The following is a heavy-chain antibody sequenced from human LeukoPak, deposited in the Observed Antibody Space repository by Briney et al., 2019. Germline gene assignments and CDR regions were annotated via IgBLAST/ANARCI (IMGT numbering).Heavy chain of an antibody. V-gene: IGHV4-4*07. D-gene: IGHD3-9*01. CDR3: ARVETYYDILTGYYWYFDL. CDR2: IXXSGST. J-gene: IGHJ2*01. Sequence: GRIXXSGSTNYNPSLKSRVTMSVDTSKNQFSLKLSSVTAADTAVYYCARVETYYDILTGYYWYFDLWGRGTLVTVSS.